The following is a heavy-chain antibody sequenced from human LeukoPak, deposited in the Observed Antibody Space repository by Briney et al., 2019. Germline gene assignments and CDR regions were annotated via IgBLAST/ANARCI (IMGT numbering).Heavy chain of an antibody. Sequence: GGSLRLSCAASGFTFSSYAMSWVRQAPGKGLEWVSAISGGGGSTYYADSVKGRFTISRDNSKNTLYLQKNSLRAEDTAVYYCAKFLPTHIVVANYYFDYWGQGTLVTVSS. V-gene: IGHV3-23*01. D-gene: IGHD2-21*01. J-gene: IGHJ4*02. CDR3: AKFLPTHIVVANYYFDY. CDR2: ISGGGGST. CDR1: GFTFSSYA.